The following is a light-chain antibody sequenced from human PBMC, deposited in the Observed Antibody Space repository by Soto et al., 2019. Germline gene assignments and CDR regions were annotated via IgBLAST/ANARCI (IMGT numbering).Light chain of an antibody. CDR3: QQATISQFI. CDR2: GTS. CDR1: QAFGPW. J-gene: IGKJ4*01. Sequence: DIQMTQSPSSVSASVGDRVTITCRASQAFGPWLAWYQQKPGKAPNLLIYGTSPLQHGVPSRFSGGGSGTEFTLTISSLQPEDFGTYYCQQATISQFIFGGGTKVEV. V-gene: IGKV1-12*01.